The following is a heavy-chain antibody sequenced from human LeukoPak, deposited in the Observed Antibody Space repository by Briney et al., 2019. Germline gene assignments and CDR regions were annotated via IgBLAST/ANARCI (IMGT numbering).Heavy chain of an antibody. D-gene: IGHD6-19*01. Sequence: GGSLRLSCAASGFTFSRYWMHWVRQVPGKGLVWVSHIHSDGRSTSYADSVKGRFTISRDNAKNTVYLQMNSLRVEDTAVYYCARGGSGCFDYWGQGTLVTASS. CDR2: IHSDGRST. CDR3: ARGGSGCFDY. CDR1: GFTFSRYW. J-gene: IGHJ4*02. V-gene: IGHV3-74*01.